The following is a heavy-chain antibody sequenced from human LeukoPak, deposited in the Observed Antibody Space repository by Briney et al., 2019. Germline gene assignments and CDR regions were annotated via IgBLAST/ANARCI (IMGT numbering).Heavy chain of an antibody. V-gene: IGHV4-39*01. CDR2: MSYSGRT. CDR3: ARRLSSDGSGWPFDY. J-gene: IGHJ4*02. CDR1: GDSISSSVSY. D-gene: IGHD6-19*01. Sequence: PSETLSLTCTVSGDSISSSVSYWGWIRQPPGKGLEWIGSMSYSGRTYYNPSFKSRVTVSVDTSKNQFSLRLSSVTAADTAVHYCARRLSSDGSGWPFDYWGQGTLVTVSS.